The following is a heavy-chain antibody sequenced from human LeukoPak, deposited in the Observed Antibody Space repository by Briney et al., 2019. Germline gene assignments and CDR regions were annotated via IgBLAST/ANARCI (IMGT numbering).Heavy chain of an antibody. CDR1: GFTFTDHG. CDR3: AKDWGNGYSYRGLDY. D-gene: IGHD5-18*01. V-gene: IGHV3-9*03. J-gene: IGHJ4*02. Sequence: GGSLRLSCAASGFTFTDHGMSWVRQAPGKGLEWVSGITWSSGNIVYADSVKGRFTISRDNAKNSLYLQINSLRAEDMALYYCAKDWGNGYSYRGLDYWGQGTLVTVSS. CDR2: ITWSSGNI.